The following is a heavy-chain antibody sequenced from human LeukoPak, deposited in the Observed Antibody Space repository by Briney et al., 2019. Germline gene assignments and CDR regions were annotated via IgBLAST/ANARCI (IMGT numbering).Heavy chain of an antibody. Sequence: SVKVSCKASGYTFTSYAMNWVRQAPGQGLEWMGRIIPILGIPNYAQKFQGRVTITADKSTSTAYMELSSLRSEDTAVYYCHPFVYGDYVGSWGQGTLVTVSS. V-gene: IGHV1-69*04. J-gene: IGHJ4*02. D-gene: IGHD4-17*01. CDR2: IIPILGIP. CDR3: HPFVYGDYVGS. CDR1: GYTFTSYA.